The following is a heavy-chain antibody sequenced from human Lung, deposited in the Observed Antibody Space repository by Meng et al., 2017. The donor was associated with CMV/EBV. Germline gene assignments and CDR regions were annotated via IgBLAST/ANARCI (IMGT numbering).Heavy chain of an antibody. Sequence: LSCAASGFNFASYSMNWVRQAPGKGLEWVSRIKMDGSYSNYADSVTGRITISRDNAKNTLYLQMNSLRTEDTGVYYCVRDGHHWNFDYWGQGTLVTVSS. CDR3: VRDGHHWNFDY. D-gene: IGHD1-1*01. CDR2: IKMDGSYS. CDR1: GFNFASYS. V-gene: IGHV3-74*01. J-gene: IGHJ4*02.